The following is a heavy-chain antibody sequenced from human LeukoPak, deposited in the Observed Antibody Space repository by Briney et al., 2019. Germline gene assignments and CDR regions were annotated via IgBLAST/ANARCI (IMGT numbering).Heavy chain of an antibody. D-gene: IGHD6-13*01. J-gene: IGHJ6*02. CDR1: GFTFSSYS. Sequence: PGGSLRLSCAASGFTFSSYSMNWVRQAPGKGLEWVSSISSSSSYIYYADSVKGRFTISRDNAKNSMYLQMNSLGAEDTAVYYCARDFSPNQIAAASRYYGMDVWGQGTTVTVSS. V-gene: IGHV3-21*01. CDR3: ARDFSPNQIAAASRYYGMDV. CDR2: ISSSSSYI.